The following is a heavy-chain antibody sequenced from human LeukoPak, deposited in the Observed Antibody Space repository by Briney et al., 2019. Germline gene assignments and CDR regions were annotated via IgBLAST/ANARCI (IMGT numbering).Heavy chain of an antibody. V-gene: IGHV1-8*01. CDR1: GYTFTSYD. J-gene: IGHJ6*03. D-gene: IGHD6-6*01. CDR2: MNPNSGNT. Sequence: ASVKVSCKASGYTFTSYDINWVRQATGQGLEWMGRMNPNSGNTGYAQKFQGRVTMTRNTSISTAYMELSSLRSEDTAVFFWARSEYQLLTQNYYYYYMDARGNGNTVTASS. CDR3: ARSEYQLLTQNYYYYYMDA.